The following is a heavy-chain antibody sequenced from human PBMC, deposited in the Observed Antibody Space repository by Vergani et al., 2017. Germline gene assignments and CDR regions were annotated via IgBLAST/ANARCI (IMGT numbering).Heavy chain of an antibody. V-gene: IGHV5-51*03. CDR1: GYSFTSYW. CDR2: IYPGDSDN. D-gene: IGHD1-26*01. Sequence: EVQLVQSGAEVKKPGESLKISCKGSGYSFTSYWIGWVRQMPGKGLEWMGIIYPGDSDNKYSPSFQGQVTISADKSISTAYLQWSSLKASDTAMYYCARAPWGSYDPGYFDYWGQGTLVTVSS. CDR3: ARAPWGSYDPGYFDY. J-gene: IGHJ4*02.